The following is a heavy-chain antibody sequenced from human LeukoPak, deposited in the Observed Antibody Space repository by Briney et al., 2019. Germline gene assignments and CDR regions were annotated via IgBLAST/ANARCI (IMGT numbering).Heavy chain of an antibody. CDR2: IIPILGIA. J-gene: IGHJ6*02. Sequence: GASVKVSCKASGYTFTSYAISWVRQAPGQGLEWMGRIIPILGIANYAQKFQGRVTITADKSTSTAYMELSSLRSEDTAVYYCARDTGVAAPYYYYYYGMDVWGQGTTVTVSS. V-gene: IGHV1-69*04. CDR3: ARDTGVAAPYYYYYYGMDV. D-gene: IGHD3-3*01. CDR1: GYTFTSYA.